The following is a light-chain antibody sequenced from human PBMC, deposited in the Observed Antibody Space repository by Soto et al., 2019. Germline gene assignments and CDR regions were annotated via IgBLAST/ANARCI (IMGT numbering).Light chain of an antibody. J-gene: IGKJ4*01. Sequence: IQMTQSTSSLSASVGDRFTITCRASQSINNYLSWYQQKPGKAPNLLIFGASTLQSGVPSRFSGSGSGTDFTLTISSLQPEDFATYYCLQSYRTPLTFGGGTKVDIK. V-gene: IGKV1-39*01. CDR3: LQSYRTPLT. CDR1: QSINNY. CDR2: GAS.